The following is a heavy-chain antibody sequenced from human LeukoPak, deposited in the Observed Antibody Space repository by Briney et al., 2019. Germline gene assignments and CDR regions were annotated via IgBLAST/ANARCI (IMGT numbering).Heavy chain of an antibody. CDR2: FDPEDGET. J-gene: IGHJ4*02. Sequence: ASVKVSCKVSGYTLTELSMHWVRQAPGKGLEWMGGFDPEDGETIYAQKFQGRVTMTEDTSTDTAYMELSSLRSEDTAVYYCATAXPLVGXXLXVYDYWGQGTLVTVSS. CDR1: GYTLTELS. V-gene: IGHV1-24*01. D-gene: IGHD3-10*01. CDR3: ATAXPLVGXXLXVYDY.